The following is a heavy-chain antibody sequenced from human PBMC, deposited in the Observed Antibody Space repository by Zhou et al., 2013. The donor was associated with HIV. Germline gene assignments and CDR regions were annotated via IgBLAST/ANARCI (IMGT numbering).Heavy chain of an antibody. CDR1: GYTFNSYG. D-gene: IGHD3-16*02. Sequence: QVQLVQSGAEMKKPGASVKVSCKASGYTFNSYGISWVRQAPGQGLEWMGWISPYKSNTNSAQKFQGRVTMTTDTSTNTAYMELWSLRPDDTAVYYCAGLRLGEFSLAYWGQGTLVTVSS. J-gene: IGHJ4*02. CDR2: ISPYKSNT. CDR3: AGLRLGEFSLAY. V-gene: IGHV1-18*01.